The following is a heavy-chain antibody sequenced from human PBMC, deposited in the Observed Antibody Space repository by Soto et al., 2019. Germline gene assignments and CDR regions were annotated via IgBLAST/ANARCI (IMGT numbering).Heavy chain of an antibody. J-gene: IGHJ4*02. Sequence: GGSLRLSCAASGFTFSSYGMHWVRQAPGKGLEWVAVISYDGSNKYYADSVKGRFTISRDNSRNTLYLQMNSLRAEDTAAYYCATPSFNSYDSSGYAYWGQGTLVTVSS. CDR3: ATPSFNSYDSSGYAY. D-gene: IGHD3-22*01. CDR2: ISYDGSNK. CDR1: GFTFSSYG. V-gene: IGHV3-30*03.